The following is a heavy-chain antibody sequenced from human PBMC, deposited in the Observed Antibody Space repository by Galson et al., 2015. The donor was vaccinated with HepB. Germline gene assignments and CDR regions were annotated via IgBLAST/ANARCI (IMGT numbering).Heavy chain of an antibody. CDR2: IYYSGST. J-gene: IGHJ3*02. CDR3: ARDSALGYYDSSGYPDDAFDI. V-gene: IGHV4-61*01. D-gene: IGHD3-22*01. CDR1: GGSVSSGSYY. Sequence: LSLTCTVSGGSVSSGSYYWSWIRQPPGKGLEWIGYIYYSGSTNYNPSLKSRVTISVDTSKNQFSLKLSSVTAADTAVYYCARDSALGYYDSSGYPDDAFDIWGQGTMVTVSS.